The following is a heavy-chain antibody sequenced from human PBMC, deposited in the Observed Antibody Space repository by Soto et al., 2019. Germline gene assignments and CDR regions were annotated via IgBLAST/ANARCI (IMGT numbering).Heavy chain of an antibody. V-gene: IGHV1-8*01. Sequence: ASVKVSCKXSGYTFGDFDINWLRQASGQGPEWMGWMNAKSGDTFFAQRFQGKFNMTWDTSLSTAYMEAGSLTSDDTAIYYCARGNPFNYAGFDVWGQGTTVTVS. CDR3: ARGNPFNYAGFDV. CDR1: GYTFGDFD. D-gene: IGHD3-16*01. J-gene: IGHJ6*02. CDR2: MNAKSGDT.